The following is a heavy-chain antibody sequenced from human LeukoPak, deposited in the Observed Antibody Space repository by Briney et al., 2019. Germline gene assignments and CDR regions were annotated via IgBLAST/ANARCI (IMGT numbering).Heavy chain of an antibody. V-gene: IGHV3-33*01. D-gene: IGHD3-10*01. CDR2: IWYDGSNK. Sequence: GGSLRLSCAASGFTFSSYGMHWVRQAPGKGLEWVAVIWYDGSNKYYADSVKGRFTISRDNSKNTLYLQMNSTRAEDTAVYYCARDLIGGPVYYYYGMDVWGQGTTVTVSS. J-gene: IGHJ6*02. CDR3: ARDLIGGPVYYYYGMDV. CDR1: GFTFSSYG.